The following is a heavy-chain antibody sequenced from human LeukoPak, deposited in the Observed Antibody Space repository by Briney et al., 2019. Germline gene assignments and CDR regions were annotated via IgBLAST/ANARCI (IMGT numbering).Heavy chain of an antibody. CDR3: AKVYGSGSYGYYYYGMDV. Sequence: GGSLRLSCAASGFTFSTYVMSWARQAPGKGLEWVSGISGSGGSTHYADSVKGRFTISRDNSKNTLYLQMNSLRAEDTAVYYCAKVYGSGSYGYYYYGMDVWGQGTTVTVS. CDR2: ISGSGGST. V-gene: IGHV3-23*01. D-gene: IGHD3-10*01. CDR1: GFTFSTYV. J-gene: IGHJ6*02.